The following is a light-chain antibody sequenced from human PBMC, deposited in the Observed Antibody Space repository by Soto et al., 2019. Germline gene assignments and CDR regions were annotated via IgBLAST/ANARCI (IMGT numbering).Light chain of an antibody. Sequence: QSVLTQPRSVSGSPGQSVTISCTGTISDVGSYNYVSWYQQHPGKAPKLMIYDVSKRPSGVPDRFSGSKSGNTASLTISGLQAEDEADYSCCSYAGRDTFVLFGGGTKVTVL. CDR1: ISDVGSYNY. J-gene: IGLJ2*01. CDR3: CSYAGRDTFVL. V-gene: IGLV2-11*01. CDR2: DVS.